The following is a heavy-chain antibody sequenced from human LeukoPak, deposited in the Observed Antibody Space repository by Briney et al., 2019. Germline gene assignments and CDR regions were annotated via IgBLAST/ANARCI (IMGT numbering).Heavy chain of an antibody. CDR2: INSDGSST. V-gene: IGHV3-74*01. D-gene: IGHD3-10*01. Sequence: GGSLRLSCAASGFTFSSYWMHWVRQAPGKGLVWVSRINSDGSSTDYADSVKGRFTISRDNAKNTLYLQMNSLRAEDTAMYYCARAVYYSNYLGYWGQGTLVTVSS. CDR3: ARAVYYSNYLGY. CDR1: GFTFSSYW. J-gene: IGHJ4*01.